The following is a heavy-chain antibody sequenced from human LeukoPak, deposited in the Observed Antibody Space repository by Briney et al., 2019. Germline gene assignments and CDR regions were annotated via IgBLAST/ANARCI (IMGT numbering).Heavy chain of an antibody. D-gene: IGHD6-19*01. J-gene: IGHJ4*02. Sequence: PGASLRLSCAASGFTFSSYAITWVRQAPGKGLEWVSAVSGSGGNTSYADSVKGRFTISRDNSKNTLYLQMNSLRAEDTAVYYCAKDRSSGWYTTLDYWGQGVLVTASS. V-gene: IGHV3-23*01. CDR1: GFTFSSYA. CDR3: AKDRSSGWYTTLDY. CDR2: VSGSGGNT.